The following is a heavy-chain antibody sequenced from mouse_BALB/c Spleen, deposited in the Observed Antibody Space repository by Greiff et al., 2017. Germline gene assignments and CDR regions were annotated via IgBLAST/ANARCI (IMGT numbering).Heavy chain of an antibody. CDR1: GFNIKDYY. V-gene: IGHV14-4*02. CDR3: KRNDYDGFAY. Sequence: EVMLVESGAELVRSGASVKLSCTASGFNIKDYYMHWVKQRPEQGLEWIGWIDPENGDTEYAPKFQGKATMTADTSSNTAYLQLSSLTSEDTAVYYCKRNDYDGFAYWGQGTLVTVSA. CDR2: IDPENGDT. J-gene: IGHJ3*01. D-gene: IGHD2-4*01.